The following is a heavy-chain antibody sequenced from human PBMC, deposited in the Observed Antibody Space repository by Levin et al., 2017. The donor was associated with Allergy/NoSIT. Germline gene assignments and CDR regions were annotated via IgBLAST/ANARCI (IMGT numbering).Heavy chain of an antibody. CDR2: INPLSGTP. CDR3: ARFLPGRGFDY. J-gene: IGHJ4*02. CDR1: GGTFSSYT. Sequence: ASVKVSCKASGGTFSSYTFTWVRQARGQGLEWMGGINPLSGTPNYAQKFQGRVTFTADESTGTAYMELSSLRSEDTAVYYCARFLPGRGFDYWGQGTLVTVSS. D-gene: IGHD2-15*01. V-gene: IGHV1-69*13.